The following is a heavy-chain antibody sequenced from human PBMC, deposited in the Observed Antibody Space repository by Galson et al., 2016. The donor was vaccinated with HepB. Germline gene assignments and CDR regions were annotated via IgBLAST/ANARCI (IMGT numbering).Heavy chain of an antibody. Sequence: SLRLSCAASGFPFSVYSMHWVRQAPGKGLEWLAVISYDGGNKYYADSVKGRFTISKDNSKNTLYLQMNSLRAEDTAVYYCARERPDIAVAAFDYWGQGTLVTVSS. J-gene: IGHJ4*02. CDR1: GFPFSVYS. D-gene: IGHD6-19*01. CDR2: ISYDGGNK. V-gene: IGHV3-30-3*01. CDR3: ARERPDIAVAAFDY.